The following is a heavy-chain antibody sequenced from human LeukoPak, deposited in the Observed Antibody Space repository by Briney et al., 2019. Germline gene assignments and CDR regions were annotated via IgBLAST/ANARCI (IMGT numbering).Heavy chain of an antibody. V-gene: IGHV3-48*01. Sequence: PGGSLRLSCAASGFTFSIHGMNWVRQAPGKGLEWVSYIINSGGTVYYTDSVQGRFTISRDNARNPLFLQMDSLRAEDTALYYCAKGSGINHYHWIDPWGQGTLVTVSS. CDR2: IINSGGTV. CDR1: GFTFSIHG. J-gene: IGHJ5*02. CDR3: AKGSGINHYHWIDP. D-gene: IGHD1-14*01.